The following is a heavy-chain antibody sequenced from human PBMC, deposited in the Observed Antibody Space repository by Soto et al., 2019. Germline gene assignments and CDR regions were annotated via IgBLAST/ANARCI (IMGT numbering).Heavy chain of an antibody. V-gene: IGHV3-33*01. D-gene: IGHD3-9*01. Sequence: GGSLRLSCAASGFTFSSYGMHWVRQAPGKGLEWVAVIWYDGSNKYYADSVKGRFTISRDNSKNTLYLQMNSLRAEDTAVYYCARDGKDNILTGYYNREGYYYYYGMDVWGQGTTVTVSS. CDR3: ARDGKDNILTGYYNREGYYYYYGMDV. CDR1: GFTFSSYG. CDR2: IWYDGSNK. J-gene: IGHJ6*02.